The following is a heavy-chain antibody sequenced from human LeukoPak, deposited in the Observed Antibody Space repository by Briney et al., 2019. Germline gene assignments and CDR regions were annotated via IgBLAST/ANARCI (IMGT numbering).Heavy chain of an antibody. CDR1: GFTFSSDS. D-gene: IGHD5-12*01. CDR2: ISSSSSYI. V-gene: IGHV3-21*04. J-gene: IGHJ4*02. Sequence: GGSLRLSCAASGFTFSSDSMNWVRQAPGKGLEWVSSISSSSSYIYYADSVKGRFTISRDNSKNTLYLQMNSLRAEDTAVYYCAKDQAGGYSGYDYENLFDYWGQGTLVTVSS. CDR3: AKDQAGGYSGYDYENLFDY.